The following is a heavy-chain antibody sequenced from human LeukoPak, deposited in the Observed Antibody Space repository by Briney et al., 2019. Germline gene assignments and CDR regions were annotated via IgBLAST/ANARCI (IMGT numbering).Heavy chain of an antibody. Sequence: PGGSLRLSCAASGFTLSSYWMHWVRQAPGKGLVWVSRINNDGSSTSYADSVKGRFTISRDNAKNTLYLQMNSLRAEDTAVYYCVSSYCSGGSCYSASGYWGQGTLVTVSS. D-gene: IGHD2-15*01. CDR1: GFTLSSYW. CDR3: VSSYCSGGSCYSASGY. J-gene: IGHJ4*02. CDR2: INNDGSST. V-gene: IGHV3-74*01.